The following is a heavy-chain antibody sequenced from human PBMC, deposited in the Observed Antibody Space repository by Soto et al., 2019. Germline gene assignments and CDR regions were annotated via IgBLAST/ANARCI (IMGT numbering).Heavy chain of an antibody. Sequence: SETLSLTCTVSGGSISSDFWSWIRQPPGNGLEWIGYIYYSGSTNYNPSLKSRVTISVDTSKNQFSLKLSSVTAADTAVYYCARSPPTPFSTTVTTDFDYWGQGTLVTVSS. CDR1: GGSISSDF. J-gene: IGHJ4*02. CDR3: ARSPPTPFSTTVTTDFDY. CDR2: IYYSGST. D-gene: IGHD4-17*01. V-gene: IGHV4-59*01.